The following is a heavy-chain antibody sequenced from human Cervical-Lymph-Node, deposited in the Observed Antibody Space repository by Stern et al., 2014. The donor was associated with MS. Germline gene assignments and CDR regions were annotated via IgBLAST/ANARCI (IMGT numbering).Heavy chain of an antibody. Sequence: QVQLVQSGAEVKKPGASVKVSCRAFGYTFTSYGITWVRQAPGQGLEWMGWISAHNAKTDYAQKFQGRVSMTTDTSTSTAYMELRSLKSDDTAVYFCARDSPPGVAGSHWGQGTLVTVSS. CDR2: ISAHNAKT. V-gene: IGHV1-18*01. D-gene: IGHD6-19*01. CDR1: GYTFTSYG. CDR3: ARDSPPGVAGSH. J-gene: IGHJ4*02.